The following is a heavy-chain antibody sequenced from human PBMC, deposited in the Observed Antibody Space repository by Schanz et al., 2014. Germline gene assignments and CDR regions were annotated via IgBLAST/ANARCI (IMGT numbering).Heavy chain of an antibody. CDR2: IIPILGME. V-gene: IGHV1-69*04. CDR1: GGTFSSYA. J-gene: IGHJ4*02. D-gene: IGHD1-1*01. CDR3: VRELSGGTFDY. Sequence: QVQLVQSGAEVKKPGSSVKVSCKASGGTFSSYAFSWVRQAPGQGLEWMGKIIPILGMENYAQKFQGRVTMTRDTSSTTAYMELNSLRSDDTAVYYCVRELSGGTFDYWGQGALVTVSS.